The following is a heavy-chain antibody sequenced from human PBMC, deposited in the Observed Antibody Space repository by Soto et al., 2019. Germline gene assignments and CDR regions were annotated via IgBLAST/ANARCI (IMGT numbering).Heavy chain of an antibody. CDR3: ARAHPSAFDI. J-gene: IGHJ3*02. CDR1: GGSISSGDYY. Sequence: QVQLQESGPGLVKPSQTLSLTCTVSGGSISSGDYYWSWIRQHPGKGLEWIGDIYNTGGTFYNPSLTSRITMSVDTSKNQSSLTVRSVAAADTAVYYGARAHPSAFDIWGRGTKVTVSS. V-gene: IGHV4-31*03. CDR2: IYNTGGT.